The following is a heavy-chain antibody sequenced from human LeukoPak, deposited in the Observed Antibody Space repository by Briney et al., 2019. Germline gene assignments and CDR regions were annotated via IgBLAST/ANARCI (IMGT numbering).Heavy chain of an antibody. J-gene: IGHJ3*02. CDR1: GYSFTSYW. Sequence: GESLKISCKGSGYSFTSYWIGWVRQMPGKGLEWMGIIYPGDSDTRYSPSFQGQVTISADKSISTAYLQWSSLKASDTAMYYCAATRRTPPRGVVILGDDAFDIWGQGTMVTVSS. CDR2: IYPGDSDT. V-gene: IGHV5-51*01. D-gene: IGHD3-3*01. CDR3: AATRRTPPRGVVILGDDAFDI.